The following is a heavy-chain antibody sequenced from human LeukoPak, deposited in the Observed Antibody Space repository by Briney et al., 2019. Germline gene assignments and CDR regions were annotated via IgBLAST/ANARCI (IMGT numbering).Heavy chain of an antibody. CDR3: ARTRSSSSSWYGQFDY. CDR2: IIPIFGTA. CDR1: GGTFSSYA. V-gene: IGHV1-69*06. D-gene: IGHD6-13*01. Sequence: ASVKVSCKASGGTFSSYAISWVRQAPGQGLEWMGGIIPIFGTANYAQKFQGRVAITADKSTSTAYMELSSLRSEDTAVYYCARTRSSSSSWYGQFDYWGQGTLVTVSS. J-gene: IGHJ4*02.